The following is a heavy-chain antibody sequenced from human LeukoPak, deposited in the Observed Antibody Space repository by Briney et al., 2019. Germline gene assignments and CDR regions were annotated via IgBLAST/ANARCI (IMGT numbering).Heavy chain of an antibody. Sequence: ASVKVSCKASGYTFTGYYMHWVRQAPGQGLEWMGWINPNSGGTNYAQDFHGRVTMTRDTSISTAYMELSRLRSDDTAVYHCARAGDSGNLAWGQGTLVTVSS. CDR2: INPNSGGT. D-gene: IGHD1-26*01. V-gene: IGHV1-2*02. J-gene: IGHJ5*02. CDR3: ARAGDSGNLA. CDR1: GYTFTGYY.